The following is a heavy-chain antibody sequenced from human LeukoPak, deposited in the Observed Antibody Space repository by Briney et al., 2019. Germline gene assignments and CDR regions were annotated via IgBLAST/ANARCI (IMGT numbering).Heavy chain of an antibody. CDR2: IFPSGGEI. Sequence: GGSPRLSCAASGFTFSTFAMIWVRQPPGKGLEWVSSIFPSGGEIHYADSVRGRFTISRDNSKSTLSLQMNSLRAEDTAIYYCATYRQVLLPFESWGQGTLVTVSS. CDR3: ATYRQVLLPFES. J-gene: IGHJ4*02. V-gene: IGHV3-23*01. D-gene: IGHD2-8*02. CDR1: GFTFSTFA.